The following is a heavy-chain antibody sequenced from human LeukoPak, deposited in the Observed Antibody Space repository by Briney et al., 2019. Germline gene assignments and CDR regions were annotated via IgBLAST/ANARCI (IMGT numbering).Heavy chain of an antibody. Sequence: GGSLRLSCAASGFTFSSYAMSWVRQAPGKGLEWVSALSYSAASTYYADSVKGRFTISRDNSKNTLYLQMNSLRAEDTAVYYCARGLGGYDQFFDYWGQGTLVTVSS. D-gene: IGHD5-12*01. CDR2: LSYSAAST. J-gene: IGHJ4*02. CDR3: ARGLGGYDQFFDY. CDR1: GFTFSSYA. V-gene: IGHV3-23*01.